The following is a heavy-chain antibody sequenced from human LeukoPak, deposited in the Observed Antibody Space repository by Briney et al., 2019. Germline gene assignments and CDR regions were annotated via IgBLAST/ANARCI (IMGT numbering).Heavy chain of an antibody. CDR1: GFTFSNAW. J-gene: IGHJ3*02. CDR3: TTGLEFLWFGELLFDAFDI. Sequence: PGGSLRLSCAASGFTFSNAWMSWVRQAPGKGLEWVGRIKSKTDGGTTDYAAPVKGRFTISRDDSKNTLYLQMNSLKTEDTAVYYCTTGLEFLWFGELLFDAFDIWGQGTMVTVSS. V-gene: IGHV3-15*01. D-gene: IGHD3-10*01. CDR2: IKSKTDGGTT.